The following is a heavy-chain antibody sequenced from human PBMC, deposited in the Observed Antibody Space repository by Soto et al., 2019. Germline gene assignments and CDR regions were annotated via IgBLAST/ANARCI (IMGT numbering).Heavy chain of an antibody. D-gene: IGHD4-17*01. J-gene: IGHJ2*01. Sequence: SETLSLTCTVSGGSISSGDYYWSWIRQPPGKGLEWIGYIYYSGSTYYNPSLKSRVTISVDTSKNQFSLKLSSVTAADTAVYYCARDSDGDYPNWYFDLWGRGTLVTVSS. V-gene: IGHV4-30-4*01. CDR1: GGSISSGDYY. CDR3: ARDSDGDYPNWYFDL. CDR2: IYYSGST.